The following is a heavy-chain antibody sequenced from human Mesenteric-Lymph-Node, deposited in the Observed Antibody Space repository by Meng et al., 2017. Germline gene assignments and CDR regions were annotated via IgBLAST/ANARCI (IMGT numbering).Heavy chain of an antibody. D-gene: IGHD7-27*01. CDR2: IIPIFGTA. CDR3: ARGGKTGGLGADDY. Sequence: HGQLVHSGAEVKKHGSSGTVSCKASGGTFSSYAISWVRQAPGQGLEWMGGIIPIFGTANYAQKFQGRVTITADESTSTAYMELSSLRSEDTAVYYCARGGKTGGLGADDYWGQGTLVTVSS. J-gene: IGHJ4*02. CDR1: GGTFSSYA. V-gene: IGHV1-69*01.